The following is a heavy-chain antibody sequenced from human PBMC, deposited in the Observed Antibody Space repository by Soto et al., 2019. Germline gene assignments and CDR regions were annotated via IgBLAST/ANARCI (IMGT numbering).Heavy chain of an antibody. CDR3: ARTWNGVDY. V-gene: IGHV3-74*01. Sequence: EVQLVESGGGLVQPGESLRLSCEASGFTFSNHWMHWVRQAPGKGPVWVARIKTDGSTTNYADYVKGRFTVSRDNAKNTLFLQMNSLRVEDTAVYYWARTWNGVDYWGQGTLVTVSS. J-gene: IGHJ4*02. CDR2: IKTDGSTT. CDR1: GFTFSNHW. D-gene: IGHD1-1*01.